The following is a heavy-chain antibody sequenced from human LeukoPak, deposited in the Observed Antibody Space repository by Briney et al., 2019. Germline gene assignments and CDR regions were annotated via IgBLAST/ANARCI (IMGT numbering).Heavy chain of an antibody. V-gene: IGHV3-23*01. CDR3: AKDLGGYYYDSSGYFPDAFDI. CDR2: ITTSDGNT. J-gene: IGHJ3*02. CDR1: GFTFSSYT. D-gene: IGHD3-22*01. Sequence: PGGSLRLSCAASGFTFSSYTMSWVRQAPGKGLEWVSTITTSDGNTYYADSVKGRFTVSRDNSKNTLFLQMNSLRAEDTAVYYCAKDLGGYYYDSSGYFPDAFDIWGQGTMVTVSS.